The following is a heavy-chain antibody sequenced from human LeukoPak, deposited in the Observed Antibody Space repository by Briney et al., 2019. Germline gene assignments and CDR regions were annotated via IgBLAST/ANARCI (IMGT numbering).Heavy chain of an antibody. V-gene: IGHV4-39*07. J-gene: IGHJ6*03. CDR3: ARDLGGYPFFMDV. CDR2: VDQTGSP. CDR1: GGSLRSDRHN. D-gene: IGHD2-15*01. Sequence: SETLSLTCSVSGGSLRSDRHNWAWVRQSADKGLEHIGSVDQTGSPYYNPPLKSRVTISVDTSNKQFSLNLTSVTAADTAVYYCARDLGGYPFFMDVWGKGVTVTVSS.